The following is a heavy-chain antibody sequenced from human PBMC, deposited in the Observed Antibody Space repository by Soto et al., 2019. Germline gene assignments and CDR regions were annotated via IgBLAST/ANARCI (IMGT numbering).Heavy chain of an antibody. J-gene: IGHJ4*02. CDR2: IWYDGSNK. Sequence: GGSLRLSCAASGFTFSSYGMHWVRQAPGKGLEWVAVIWYDGSNKYYADSVKGRFTISRDNSKNTLYLQMNSLRAEDTAVYYCARDGYGGGEVDFDYWGQGTLVTVSS. CDR3: ARDGYGGGEVDFDY. CDR1: GFTFSSYG. D-gene: IGHD4-17*01. V-gene: IGHV3-33*01.